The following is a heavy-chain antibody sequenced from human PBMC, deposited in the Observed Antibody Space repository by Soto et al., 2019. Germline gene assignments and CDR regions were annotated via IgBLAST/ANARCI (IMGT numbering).Heavy chain of an antibody. CDR2: ISYDGSNK. J-gene: IGHJ4*02. CDR3: ARGPDETWELDY. V-gene: IGHV3-30-3*01. D-gene: IGHD1-26*01. CDR1: GFTFSSYA. Sequence: QVQLVESGGGVVQPGRSLRLSCAASGFTFSSYAMHWVRQAPGKGLEWVAVISYDGSNKYYADSVKGRFTISRDNSKNTLYLQMNSLRAEDTAVYYCARGPDETWELDYWGQGTLVTVSS.